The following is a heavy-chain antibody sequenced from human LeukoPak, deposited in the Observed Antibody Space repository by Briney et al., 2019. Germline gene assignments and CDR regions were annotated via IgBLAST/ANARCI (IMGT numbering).Heavy chain of an antibody. CDR3: ARGAVRGGTNFDY. Sequence: SQTLSLTCAISGDSVSSSPAVWNWIRQSPSRGLEWLGRAYYRSKWYIDYAVSVNGRITITPDTSKKQFSLQLNSVTPEDTAVYYCARGAVRGGTNFDYWGQGTLVTVSS. V-gene: IGHV6-1*01. D-gene: IGHD3-10*01. CDR2: AYYRSKWYI. CDR1: GDSVSSSPAV. J-gene: IGHJ4*02.